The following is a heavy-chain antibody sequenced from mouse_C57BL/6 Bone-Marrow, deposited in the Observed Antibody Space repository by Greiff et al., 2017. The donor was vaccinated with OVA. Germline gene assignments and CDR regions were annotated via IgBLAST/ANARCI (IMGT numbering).Heavy chain of an antibody. Sequence: DVKLVESGGDLVKPGGSLKLSCAASGFTFSSYGMSWVRQTPDKRLEWVATISSGGSYTYYTDSVKGRFTISRDNAKNTLYLQMSSLKSEDTAMYYCARHRVLPFAYWGQGTLVTVSA. CDR2: ISSGGSYT. CDR3: ARHRVLPFAY. V-gene: IGHV5-6*02. D-gene: IGHD2-14*01. J-gene: IGHJ3*01. CDR1: GFTFSSYG.